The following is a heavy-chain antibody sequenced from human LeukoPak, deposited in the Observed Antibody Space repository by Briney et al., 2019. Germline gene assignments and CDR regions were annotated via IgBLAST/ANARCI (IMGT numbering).Heavy chain of an antibody. Sequence: ASVKVSCKASGYTFTSYGITWVRQAPGQGLEWMGWISAYNGNTNYAQKLQGRVTMTTDTSTSTAYMELRSLKSDDTAVYYCARGGAVATITDYWGQGALVTVSS. D-gene: IGHD5-12*01. CDR3: ARGGAVATITDY. J-gene: IGHJ4*02. V-gene: IGHV1-18*01. CDR1: GYTFTSYG. CDR2: ISAYNGNT.